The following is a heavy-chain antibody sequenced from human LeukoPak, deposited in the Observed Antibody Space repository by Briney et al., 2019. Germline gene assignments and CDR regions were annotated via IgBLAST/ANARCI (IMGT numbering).Heavy chain of an antibody. J-gene: IGHJ4*02. CDR2: ISDSGSTT. Sequence: GGSLRLSCAASGFTFSSYWMNWVRQAPGKGLVWVSRISDSGSTTTYADSVKGRFTISRDNAKNTLYLQMNGLRAEDTAVYYCSRSAYYDGSGNYYDYWGQGTLVTVSS. CDR3: SRSAYYDGSGNYYDY. V-gene: IGHV3-74*01. CDR1: GFTFSSYW. D-gene: IGHD3-22*01.